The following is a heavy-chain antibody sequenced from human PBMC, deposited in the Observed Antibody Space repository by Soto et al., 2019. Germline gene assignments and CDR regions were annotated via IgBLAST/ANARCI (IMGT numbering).Heavy chain of an antibody. V-gene: IGHV4-31*03. Sequence: QVQLQESGPGLVKPSQTLSLTCTVSGGSISSGGYYWSWIRQHPGKGLEWIGYIYFSGSTYYNPSLTSRLTIXXDXSXXQFSLKLSSVTAADTAVYYCARSPHIQLWSYPSDYWGQGTLVTVSS. CDR3: ARSPHIQLWSYPSDY. J-gene: IGHJ4*02. D-gene: IGHD5-18*01. CDR1: GGSISSGGYY. CDR2: IYFSGST.